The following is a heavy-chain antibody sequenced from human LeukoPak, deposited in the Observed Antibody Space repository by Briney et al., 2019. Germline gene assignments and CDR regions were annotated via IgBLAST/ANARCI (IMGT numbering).Heavy chain of an antibody. CDR2: IYYSGST. D-gene: IGHD6-13*01. V-gene: IGHV4-39*07. CDR1: GGSISSSSYY. J-gene: IGHJ4*02. CDR3: ARDGIAAAGEFDY. Sequence: SETLSLTCTVSGGSISSSSYYWGWIRQPPGTGLGWVGSIYYSGSTYYNPSLKSRVTISVDTSKNQFSLKLSSVPAGDTAVYYCARDGIAAAGEFDYWGQGSLVTASS.